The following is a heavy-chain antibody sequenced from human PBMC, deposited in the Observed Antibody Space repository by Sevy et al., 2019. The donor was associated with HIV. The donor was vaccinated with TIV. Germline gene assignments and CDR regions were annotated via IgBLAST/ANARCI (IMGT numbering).Heavy chain of an antibody. Sequence: SETLSLTCTVSGGSISSGTYYWGWIRQPPGKGLERIGNIYYGGTSYYNPSLKSRVTISVDTSKNQFSLNLRSVTAADTAVFYCARGGGNSEWGYYFDFWGQGTLVTVSS. V-gene: IGHV4-39*01. D-gene: IGHD2-21*02. CDR2: IYYGGTS. CDR1: GGSISSGTYY. CDR3: ARGGGNSEWGYYFDF. J-gene: IGHJ4*02.